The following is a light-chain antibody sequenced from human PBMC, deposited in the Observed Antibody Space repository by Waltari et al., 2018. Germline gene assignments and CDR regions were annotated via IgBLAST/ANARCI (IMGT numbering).Light chain of an antibody. V-gene: IGLV2-8*01. J-gene: IGLJ2*01. CDR1: RSDVGGYNY. CDR2: EVS. Sequence: QSALTQPPSASGSPGQSVTISCTGPRSDVGGYNYVSWYQQPPGKAPKLMIYEVSKRPSGVPDRFSGSKSGNTASLTVSGLQAEDEADYYCSSYAGSNNMVFGGGTKLTVL. CDR3: SSYAGSNNMV.